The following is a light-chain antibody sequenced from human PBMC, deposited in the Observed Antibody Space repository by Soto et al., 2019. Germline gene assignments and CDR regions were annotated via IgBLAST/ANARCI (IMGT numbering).Light chain of an antibody. V-gene: IGKV1-8*01. CDR2: AAS. J-gene: IGKJ5*01. Sequence: IQMTQSPSSFSASTGDRVTITCRASQGISSYLAWYQQKPGKAPKLLIYAASTLQSGVPSRFSGSGSGTDFTLTISCLQSEDFATYYCQQYYSYPITFGQGTRLEIK. CDR1: QGISSY. CDR3: QQYYSYPIT.